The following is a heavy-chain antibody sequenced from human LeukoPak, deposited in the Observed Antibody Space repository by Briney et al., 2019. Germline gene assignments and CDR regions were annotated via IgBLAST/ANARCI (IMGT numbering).Heavy chain of an antibody. CDR1: GGSISSSSYY. Sequence: SETLSLTCTVSGGSISSSSYYWGWIRQPPGTGLEWIGSIYYSGSTYYNPSLKSRVTISVDTSKNQFSLKLSSVTAADTAVYYCARLRLYSDYWGQGTLVTVSS. J-gene: IGHJ4*02. V-gene: IGHV4-39*01. CDR2: IYYSGST. CDR3: ARLRLYSDY. D-gene: IGHD2-21*01.